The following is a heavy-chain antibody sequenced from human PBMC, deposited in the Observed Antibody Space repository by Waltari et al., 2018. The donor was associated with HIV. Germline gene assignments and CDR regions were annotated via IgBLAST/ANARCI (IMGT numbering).Heavy chain of an antibody. CDR1: GDDFTTYW. CDR2: IYPSDSDT. V-gene: IGHV5-51*03. D-gene: IGHD4-17*01. Sequence: EVQLVQSGAEVKKPGESLKISCKASGDDFTTYWIGWVRQMPGKGLECLGLIYPSDSDTKYSPSFQGQVTLSADKSINTAYLHWSSLKAPDTAIYYCARRGNNYGDAFDIWGQGTMVNVS. J-gene: IGHJ3*02. CDR3: ARRGNNYGDAFDI.